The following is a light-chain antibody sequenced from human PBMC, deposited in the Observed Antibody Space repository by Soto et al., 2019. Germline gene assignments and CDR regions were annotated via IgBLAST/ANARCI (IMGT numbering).Light chain of an antibody. Sequence: DIQMTQSPSTLSASEGDRVTLSCRASQSVSIWLAWYQQKPGRAPKILIYKSSILESGVPSGCSGSGSGTEFTLTISSLQPDDFATDDCQQFNTSPWTFGQGTKVDIK. J-gene: IGKJ1*01. CDR2: KSS. CDR1: QSVSIW. CDR3: QQFNTSPWT. V-gene: IGKV1-5*03.